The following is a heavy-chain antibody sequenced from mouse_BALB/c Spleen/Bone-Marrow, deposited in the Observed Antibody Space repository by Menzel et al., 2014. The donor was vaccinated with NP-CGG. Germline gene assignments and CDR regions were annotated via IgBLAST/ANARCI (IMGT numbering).Heavy chain of an antibody. J-gene: IGHJ3*01. CDR3: ARDVDYSDAWVAF. CDR2: ISDGGNYT. Sequence: EVKVVESGGGLVKPGGSLKLSCAASGFTFSDYYMYWVRQTPEKRLEWVATISDGGNYTCYPDSVQGRFTISRDNAKNNLYLQMNSLKSEDTAMYDSARDVDYSDAWVAFWGQGTLVTVSA. V-gene: IGHV5-4*02. D-gene: IGHD2-12*01. CDR1: GFTFSDYY.